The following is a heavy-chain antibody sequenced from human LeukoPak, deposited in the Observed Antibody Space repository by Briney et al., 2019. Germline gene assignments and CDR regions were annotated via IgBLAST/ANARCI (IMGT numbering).Heavy chain of an antibody. V-gene: IGHV3-21*01. J-gene: IGHJ5*02. Sequence: GGSLRLFCAASGFTLSSYTMNGVRPAPGKGLEWVSSVTSSSNYIYYADSVKGRFTISRDNAKNSLYLQMNSLRAEDTAVYYCARDRRYNWFDPWGQGTLVTVSS. CDR1: GFTLSSYT. CDR3: ARDRRYNWFDP. CDR2: VTSSSNYI.